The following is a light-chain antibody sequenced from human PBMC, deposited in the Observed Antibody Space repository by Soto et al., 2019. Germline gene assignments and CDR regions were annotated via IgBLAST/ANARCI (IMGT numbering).Light chain of an antibody. J-gene: IGLJ3*02. CDR1: SSNIGNNY. CDR2: DND. V-gene: IGLV1-51*01. Sequence: QSALTQPPSVSAAPGQKVTISCSGSSSNIGNNYVSWFQQLPGTAPKLLIYDNDKRPSGIPDRFLGSKSGTSATLGITGLQTGDEANYYCGTWDTSLSAVVFGGGTKVTVL. CDR3: GTWDTSLSAVV.